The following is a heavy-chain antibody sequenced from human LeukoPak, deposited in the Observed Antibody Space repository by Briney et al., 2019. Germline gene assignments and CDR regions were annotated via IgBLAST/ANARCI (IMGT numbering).Heavy chain of an antibody. CDR3: ARIRSLELGGFDP. CDR1: GFTFSDYY. D-gene: IGHD1-7*01. J-gene: IGHJ5*02. V-gene: IGHV3-11*01. CDR2: INSSGSTI. Sequence: PGGALRLSRAASGFTFSDYYMSWIRQAPGKGLAWVSYINSSGSTIYYADSVKGRFTISRDNAKNSLYLQMNSLRAEDTAVYFCARIRSLELGGFDPWGQGTLVTVSS.